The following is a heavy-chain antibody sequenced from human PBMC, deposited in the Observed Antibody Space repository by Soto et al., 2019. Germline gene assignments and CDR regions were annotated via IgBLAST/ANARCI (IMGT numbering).Heavy chain of an antibody. J-gene: IGHJ4*02. CDR1: GYTFTSYG. CDR3: ARDNSPYYDYVWGSSAREYFDY. D-gene: IGHD3-16*01. Sequence: SVKVSCKASGYTFTSYGISWVRQAPGQGLEWMGWISAYNGNTNYAQKLQGRVTMTTDTSTSTAYMELRSLRSDDTAVYYCARDNSPYYDYVWGSSAREYFDYWGQGTLVTVSA. V-gene: IGHV1-18*04. CDR2: ISAYNGNT.